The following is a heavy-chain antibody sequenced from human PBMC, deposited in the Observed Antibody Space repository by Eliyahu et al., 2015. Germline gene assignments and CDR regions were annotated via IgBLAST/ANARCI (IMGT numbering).Heavy chain of an antibody. CDR2: ISYDGSNK. CDR3: ARSILVGATTRRSAFDI. Sequence: QVQLVESGGGVVQPGRSLRLSCAASGFTFSXXAMHWVRQAPGKGLGWVAVISYDGSNKYYADSVKGRFTISRDNSKNTLYLQMNSLRAEDTAVYYCARSILVGATTRRSAFDIWGQGTMVTVSS. V-gene: IGHV3-30-3*01. D-gene: IGHD1-26*01. J-gene: IGHJ3*02. CDR1: GFTFSXXA.